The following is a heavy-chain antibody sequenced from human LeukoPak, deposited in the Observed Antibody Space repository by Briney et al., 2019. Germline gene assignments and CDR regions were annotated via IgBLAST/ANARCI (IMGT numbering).Heavy chain of an antibody. V-gene: IGHV3-7*03. CDR3: ARDYDYYDSSGYYSVGGY. Sequence: GGSLRLSCAASGFLFSSYWMSWVRQAPGKGLEWVANIKHDGSDKYYVDSVTGRFTISRDNAKNSLYLQMNSLRAEDTAVYYCARDYDYYDSSGYYSVGGYWGQGTLVTVSS. CDR1: GFLFSSYW. CDR2: IKHDGSDK. D-gene: IGHD3-22*01. J-gene: IGHJ4*02.